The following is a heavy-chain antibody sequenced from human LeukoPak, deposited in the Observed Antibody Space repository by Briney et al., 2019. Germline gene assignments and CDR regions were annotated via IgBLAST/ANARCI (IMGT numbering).Heavy chain of an antibody. D-gene: IGHD5-24*01. CDR1: GYTFPYYA. CDR3: ARDRYGDGFAHFDY. CDR2: ITPGGGT. Sequence: SSVKVACKASGYTFPYYAMHWVRQAAGQVLQWMGWITPGGGTNYAQKFQGRVAITWDTSITTAYMDLSRLTSDDTPVYYCARDRYGDGFAHFDYWGQGALVTVSS. V-gene: IGHV1-2*02. J-gene: IGHJ4*02.